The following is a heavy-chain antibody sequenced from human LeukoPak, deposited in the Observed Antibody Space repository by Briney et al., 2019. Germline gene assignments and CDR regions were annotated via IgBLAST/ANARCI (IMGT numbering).Heavy chain of an antibody. CDR3: ARGGTYGSGRNQHTTLDY. Sequence: SETLSLTCTVSGGSISNDYWSWLRQAAGKELEWIGRIYTRGSTNYNPSLKSLVTISLDKSKKQFSLNLNSVTAADTAVYYCARGGTYGSGRNQHTTLDYWGQGTLVTVSS. CDR1: GGSISNDY. CDR2: IYTRGST. J-gene: IGHJ4*02. V-gene: IGHV4-4*07. D-gene: IGHD3-10*01.